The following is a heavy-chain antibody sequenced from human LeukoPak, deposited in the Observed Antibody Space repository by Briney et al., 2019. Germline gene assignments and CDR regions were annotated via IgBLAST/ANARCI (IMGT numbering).Heavy chain of an antibody. CDR3: ARGKVLRFLEYLDDTPNWFDP. D-gene: IGHD3-3*01. CDR1: GYTFIXYG. Sequence: VKVSCKAXGYTFIXYGLSWVRQAPGQGLEWMGWISTDSGNANYAQKFQGRLTMTTDTSTTTAYMELGSLRSDDTAVYYCARGKVLRFLEYLDDTPNWFDPWGQGTLVTVSS. J-gene: IGHJ5*02. CDR2: ISTDSGNA. V-gene: IGHV1-18*01.